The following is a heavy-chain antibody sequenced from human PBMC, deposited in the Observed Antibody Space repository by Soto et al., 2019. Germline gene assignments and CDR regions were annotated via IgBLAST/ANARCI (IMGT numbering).Heavy chain of an antibody. V-gene: IGHV5-10-1*04. CDR3: ARHERESRGLYRVPDY. J-gene: IGHJ4*02. Sequence: GASLKISCKGSGYSFTTYWISWVRQMPGKGLEWMGRIDPSDSYTNYSPSFQGQVTISADKSISTVYLQWSSLKASDTAMYYCARHERESRGLYRVPDYWGQGALVTVSS. D-gene: IGHD3-16*01. CDR2: IDPSDSYT. CDR1: GYSFTTYW.